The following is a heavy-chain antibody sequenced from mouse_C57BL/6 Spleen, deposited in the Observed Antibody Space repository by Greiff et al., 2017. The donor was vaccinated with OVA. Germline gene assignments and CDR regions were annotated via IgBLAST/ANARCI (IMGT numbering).Heavy chain of an antibody. CDR3: ARAITTVVAPYYAMDY. CDR2: IYPGDGDT. V-gene: IGHV1-80*01. Sequence: QVQLQQSGAELVKPGASVKISCKASGYAFSSYWMNWVKQRPGKGLEWIGQIYPGDGDTNYNGKFKGKATLTADKSSSTAYMQLRSLTSEDSAVYFCARAITTVVAPYYAMDYWGQGTSVTVSS. J-gene: IGHJ4*01. D-gene: IGHD1-1*01. CDR1: GYAFSSYW.